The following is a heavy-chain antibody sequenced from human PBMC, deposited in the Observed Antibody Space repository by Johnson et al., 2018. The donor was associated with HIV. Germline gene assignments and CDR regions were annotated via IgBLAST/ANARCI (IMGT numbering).Heavy chain of an antibody. Sequence: VQLVESGGGVVRPGGSLRLSCAASGFTFDDYGMSWVRQAPGKGLEWVSGINWNGGSTGYADSVKGRFTISRDNAKNSLYLQMNSLRAEETAVYYCARVTRYHWNSDAVDRWGQGTMVTVSS. J-gene: IGHJ3*01. V-gene: IGHV3-20*04. CDR2: INWNGGST. CDR1: GFTFDDYG. D-gene: IGHD1-1*01. CDR3: ARVTRYHWNSDAVDR.